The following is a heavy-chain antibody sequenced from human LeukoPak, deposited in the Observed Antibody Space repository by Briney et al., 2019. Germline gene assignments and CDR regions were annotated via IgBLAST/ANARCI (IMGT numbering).Heavy chain of an antibody. V-gene: IGHV4-59*01. CDR1: GGSISSYY. CDR3: AIVFGYSGYDFWFDP. J-gene: IGHJ5*02. Sequence: SETLSLTCTVSGGSISSYYWSWIRQPPGKGLEWIGYIYYSGSTNYNPSLKSRVTISVDTSKNQFSLKLSSVTAADTAVYYCAIVFGYSGYDFWFDPWGQGTLVTVSS. D-gene: IGHD5-12*01. CDR2: IYYSGST.